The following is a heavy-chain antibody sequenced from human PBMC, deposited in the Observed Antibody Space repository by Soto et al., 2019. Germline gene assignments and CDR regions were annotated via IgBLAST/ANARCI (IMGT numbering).Heavy chain of an antibody. CDR3: VHRRKGDSISSFDC. J-gene: IGHJ4*02. CDR1: GFSLSTNGVG. D-gene: IGHD6-13*01. V-gene: IGHV2-5*01. CDR2: IYWYDDK. Sequence: QITLKESGPSLVKPTQTLTLTCTISGFSLSTNGVGVGWIRQPPGKALEWLALIYWYDDKRFSPSLMSRRTITKDTSKDQVVLTMTNMDPVDTATYYCVHRRKGDSISSFDCWGQGTLVTVSS.